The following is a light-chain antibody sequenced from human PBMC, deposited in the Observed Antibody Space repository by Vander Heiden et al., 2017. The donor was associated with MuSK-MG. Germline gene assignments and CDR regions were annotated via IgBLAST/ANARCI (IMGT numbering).Light chain of an antibody. CDR2: DAS. CDR1: QDISNY. Sequence: IQMTQSPSSLSASVGDRVTITCQASQDISNYLNWYQQKPGKAPKLLIYDASNLETGVPSRFSGSGSGTDFTFTISSLQPEDVATYYCQQDDNLPITFGRGTKVEIK. CDR3: QQDDNLPIT. V-gene: IGKV1-33*01. J-gene: IGKJ4*01.